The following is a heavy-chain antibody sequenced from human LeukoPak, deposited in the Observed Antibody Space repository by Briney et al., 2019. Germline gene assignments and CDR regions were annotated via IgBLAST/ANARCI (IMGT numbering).Heavy chain of an antibody. V-gene: IGHV4-59*08. J-gene: IGHJ6*02. CDR3: ARTTVLYGMDV. CDR1: GGSISSYV. CDR2: IYYSGTT. Sequence: PSETLSLTCTFSGGSISSYVWSWIRQPPGKGLEWIGYIYYSGTTNYNPSLKSRVTISVDTSRNQFSLKLSSVTAADTAVYYCARTTVLYGMDVWGQGTTVTVSS. D-gene: IGHD4-17*01.